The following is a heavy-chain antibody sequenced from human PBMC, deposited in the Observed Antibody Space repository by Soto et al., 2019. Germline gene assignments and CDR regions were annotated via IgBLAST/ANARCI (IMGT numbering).Heavy chain of an antibody. CDR2: ILVGGST. V-gene: IGHV3-23*01. CDR1: GFTCSRYD. D-gene: IGHD2-8*02. CDR3: AKATATGGGAFDI. Sequence: GGSLRLSCAASGFTCSRYDMSWVRQAPGKGLEWVSTILVGGSTHYPDSVKGRFTISRDNSKNTLFLQMNSLTAGDTAVYFCAKATATGGGAFDICGQGTMVTVSS. J-gene: IGHJ3*02.